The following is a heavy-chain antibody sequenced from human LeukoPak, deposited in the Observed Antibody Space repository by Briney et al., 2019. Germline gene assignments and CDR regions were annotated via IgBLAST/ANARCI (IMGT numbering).Heavy chain of an antibody. CDR1: GGSISSYY. Sequence: PSETLSLTCTVSGGSISSYYWSWIRQPPGKGLEWIGYIYYSGSTNYNPSLKSRVTISVDTSKNQFSLKLSSVTAADTAVYYCARDRYYGSGRQYGMDVWGQGTTVTVSS. CDR3: ARDRYYGSGRQYGMDV. CDR2: IYYSGST. V-gene: IGHV4-59*01. J-gene: IGHJ6*02. D-gene: IGHD3-10*01.